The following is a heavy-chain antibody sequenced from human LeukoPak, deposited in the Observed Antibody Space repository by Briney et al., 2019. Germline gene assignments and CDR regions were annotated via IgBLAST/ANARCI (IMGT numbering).Heavy chain of an antibody. CDR3: AKDIATYSSSWSFDY. CDR2: ISYDGSNK. CDR1: GFTFSSYA. V-gene: IGHV3-30-3*01. Sequence: GGSLRLSCAASGFTFSSYAMHWVRQAPGKGLEWVAVISYDGSNKYYADSVKGRFTISRDNSKNTLYLQMNSLRAEDTAVYYCAKDIATYSSSWSFDYWGQGTLVTVSS. J-gene: IGHJ4*02. D-gene: IGHD6-13*01.